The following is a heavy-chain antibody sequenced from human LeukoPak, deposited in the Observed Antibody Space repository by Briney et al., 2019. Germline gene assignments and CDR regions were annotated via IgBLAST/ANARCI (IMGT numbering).Heavy chain of an antibody. Sequence: GGSLRLSCVASGFTFRNYAMFWVRQAPGKGLQWVSLISFEETNKYYADSVKGRFTISRDNSKNTLYLQMNSLRAEDTAVYYCAKYPRNDFWSGRPEGGWGQGTLVTVSS. D-gene: IGHD3-3*01. J-gene: IGHJ4*02. CDR2: ISFEETNK. V-gene: IGHV3-30-3*01. CDR1: GFTFRNYA. CDR3: AKYPRNDFWSGRPEGG.